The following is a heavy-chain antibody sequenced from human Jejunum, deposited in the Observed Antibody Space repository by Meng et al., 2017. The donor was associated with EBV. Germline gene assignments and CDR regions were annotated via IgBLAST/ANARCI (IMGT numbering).Heavy chain of an antibody. D-gene: IGHD1/OR15-1a*01. CDR1: GFTFSSSA. J-gene: IGHJ5*02. Sequence: GLRVGCGGGLVPPGGPLRLSCAASGFTFSSSAMSWVRQAPGKGLEWVSSIGGSGGATYYADSVKGRFTISRDNSKSTLYLQMNSLRAEDTAVYYCAKLTRAWGQGTLVTVSS. CDR2: IGGSGGAT. V-gene: IGHV3-23*04. CDR3: AKLTRA.